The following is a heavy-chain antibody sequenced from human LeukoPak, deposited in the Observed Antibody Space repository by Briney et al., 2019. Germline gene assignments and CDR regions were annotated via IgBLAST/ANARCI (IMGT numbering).Heavy chain of an antibody. D-gene: IGHD2-2*01. J-gene: IGHJ3*02. Sequence: PSETLSLTCTVSGGSISSSSYYWGWIRQPPGKGLEWIGSIYYSGSTYYNPSLKSRVTISVDTSKNQFSLKLSSVTAADTAVYHCARRDIPAAMLAAFDIWGQGTMVTVSS. V-gene: IGHV4-39*01. CDR3: ARRDIPAAMLAAFDI. CDR2: IYYSGST. CDR1: GGSISSSSYY.